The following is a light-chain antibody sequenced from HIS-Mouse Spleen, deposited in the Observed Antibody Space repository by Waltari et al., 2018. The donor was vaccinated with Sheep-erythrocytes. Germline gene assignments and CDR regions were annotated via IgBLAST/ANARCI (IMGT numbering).Light chain of an antibody. J-gene: IGLJ1*01. CDR3: CSYAGSYNFV. CDR2: QDS. V-gene: IGLV3-1*01. Sequence: SYELTQPPSVSVSPGQTASITCSGDKLGDKYACWYQQKPGQSPVLVIYQDSKRPSGVPDRFSGSKSGNTASLTISGLQAEDEADYYCCSYAGSYNFVFGPGTKVTVL. CDR1: KLGDKY.